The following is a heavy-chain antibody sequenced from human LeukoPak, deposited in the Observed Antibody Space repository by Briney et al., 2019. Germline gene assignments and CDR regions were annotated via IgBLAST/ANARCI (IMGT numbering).Heavy chain of an antibody. D-gene: IGHD2/OR15-2a*01. Sequence: GASVKVSCKTSGYSFTTYGTNWVRQAPGQGLEWMGWITAYNGNTNYAHKFQCRFTMTTDPYPRTVYMELTGMKSSDTAVYYCARGVSNRWADFWGQGTLVTVSS. V-gene: IGHV1-18*01. CDR1: GYSFTTYG. J-gene: IGHJ4*02. CDR3: ARGVSNRWADF. CDR2: ITAYNGNT.